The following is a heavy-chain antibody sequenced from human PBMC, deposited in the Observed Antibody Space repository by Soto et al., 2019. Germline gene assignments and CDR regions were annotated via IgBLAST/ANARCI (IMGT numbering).Heavy chain of an antibody. D-gene: IGHD5-18*01. J-gene: IGHJ4*02. Sequence: QVQLQESGPGLVKPSQTLSLTCTVSGGSISSGGYYWSWIRQHPGKGLEWIGYIYYSGSTYYNPSLKNRVTISVDTSKNQFSLKRSSVTAADTAVYYCARGQRGYSYGRPTDYFDYWGQGTLVTVSS. CDR2: IYYSGST. CDR1: GGSISSGGYY. CDR3: ARGQRGYSYGRPTDYFDY. V-gene: IGHV4-31*03.